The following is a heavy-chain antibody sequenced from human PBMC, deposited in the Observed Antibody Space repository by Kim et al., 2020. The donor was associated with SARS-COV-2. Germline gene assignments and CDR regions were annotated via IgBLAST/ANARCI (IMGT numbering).Heavy chain of an antibody. CDR3: AKQDYYDNTGYYYYGLDV. V-gene: IGHV3-7*01. D-gene: IGHD3-22*01. CDR1: GFTFSSYW. J-gene: IGHJ6*02. Sequence: GGSLRLSCAASGFTFSSYWMSWVRQAPGKGLEWVANIKQDGSYKYYVDSVKGRFTISRDNAKSSLYLQMNSLRAEDTAVYYCAKQDYYDNTGYYYYGLDVWGQGTTVTVSS. CDR2: IKQDGSYK.